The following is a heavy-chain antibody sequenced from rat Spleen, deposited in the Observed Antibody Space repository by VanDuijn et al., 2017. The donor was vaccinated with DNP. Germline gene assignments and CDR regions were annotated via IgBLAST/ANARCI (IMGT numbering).Heavy chain of an antibody. CDR3: ATNPYSADYRGY. Sequence: EVQLVESGGGLVQPGRSLKLSCAVSGFTFSNYDMAWVRQAPTKGLEWVASISPSGGTTYYRDSVKGRFTISRDNTKSTLYLRMDSLKFEDTATYYCATNPYSADYRGYWVQGVMVTVSS. V-gene: IGHV5-25*01. CDR2: ISPSGGTT. D-gene: IGHD1-6*01. J-gene: IGHJ2*01. CDR1: GFTFSNYD.